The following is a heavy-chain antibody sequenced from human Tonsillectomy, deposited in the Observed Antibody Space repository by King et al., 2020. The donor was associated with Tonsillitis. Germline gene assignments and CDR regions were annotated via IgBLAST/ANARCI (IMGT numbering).Heavy chain of an antibody. D-gene: IGHD3-10*01. J-gene: IGHJ4*02. CDR1: VASFSDYY. CDR2: ITHTGST. CDR3: ARVSGSGSYYNPFDY. V-gene: IGHV4-34*01. Sequence: VQLQQWGAGLLKPSETLSLTCAVYVASFSDYYWSWIRQAPGKGLEWIGDITHTGSTNCNPSLRSRVTISVDTSMNQFSLRLRSVTAADTAVYYCARVSGSGSYYNPFDYWGQGTLVTVSS.